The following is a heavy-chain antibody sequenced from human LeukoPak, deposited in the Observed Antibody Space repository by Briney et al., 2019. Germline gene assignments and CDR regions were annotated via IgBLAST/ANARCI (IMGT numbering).Heavy chain of an antibody. D-gene: IGHD2-21*02. CDR3: AKEPRHCDVDCFSLLDC. CDR1: GFTFSSYS. V-gene: IGHV3-23*01. J-gene: IGHJ4*02. CDR2: ISSGDGRT. Sequence: PGGSLRLSCATSGFTFSSYSMSWVRQAPGKGLEWVSLISSGDGRTFYADSVKGRFTISRDISKYTVFLQMNSLRAEDTAVYYCAKEPRHCDVDCFSLLDCWGQGTLVTVSS.